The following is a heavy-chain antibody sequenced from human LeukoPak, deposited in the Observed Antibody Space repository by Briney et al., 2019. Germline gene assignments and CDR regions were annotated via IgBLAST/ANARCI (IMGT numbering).Heavy chain of an antibody. CDR2: INTNSGDP. Sequence: GASVKVSCKASGYTFTNYGVNWVRQAPGEGLEWMGWINTNSGDPTYAQGFTGRFVFSLDTSVSTAYQQISSLRAEDTAVYYCARFRPHGYYDTFDIWGQGTMVTVS. J-gene: IGHJ3*02. CDR3: ARFRPHGYYDTFDI. CDR1: GYTFTNYG. D-gene: IGHD5-18*01. V-gene: IGHV7-4-1*02.